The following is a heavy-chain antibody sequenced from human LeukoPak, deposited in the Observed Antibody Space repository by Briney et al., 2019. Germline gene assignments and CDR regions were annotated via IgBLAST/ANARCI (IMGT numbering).Heavy chain of an antibody. CDR3: ARDPADSSSMTHGDY. CDR1: GYSTSSGYY. V-gene: IGHV4-38-2*02. J-gene: IGHJ4*02. CDR2: IYHSGST. Sequence: SETLSLTCTVSGYSTSSGYYWGWIRQPPGKGLEWIGSIYHSGSTYYNPSLKSRVTISVDTSKNQFSLKLSSVTAADTAVYYCARDPADSSSMTHGDYWGQGTLVTVSS. D-gene: IGHD6-6*01.